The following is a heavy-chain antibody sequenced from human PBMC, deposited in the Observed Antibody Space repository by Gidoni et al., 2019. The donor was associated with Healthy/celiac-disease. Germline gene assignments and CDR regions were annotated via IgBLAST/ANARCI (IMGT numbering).Heavy chain of an antibody. CDR3: AVRGGGTPIEYFQH. D-gene: IGHD1-7*01. V-gene: IGHV3-21*01. Sequence: EVQLVESGGGLVKPGGSLRLSCAASGFPFSSYSMNWVRQAPGTGLEWVSSISSSSSYIDYADSGKGRFTISRDNAKNSLYLQMNSLRAEDTAVYYCAVRGGGTPIEYFQHWGQGTLVTVSS. CDR1: GFPFSSYS. CDR2: ISSSSSYI. J-gene: IGHJ1*01.